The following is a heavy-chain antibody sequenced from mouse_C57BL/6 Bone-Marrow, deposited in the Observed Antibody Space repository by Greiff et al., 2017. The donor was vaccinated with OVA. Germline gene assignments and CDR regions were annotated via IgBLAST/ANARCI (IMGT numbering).Heavy chain of an antibody. CDR2: IDPSDSYT. CDR1: GYTFTSYW. Sequence: QVQLQQPGAELVKPGASVKLSCKASGYTFTSYWMQWVKQRPGQGLEWIGEIDPSDSYTNYNQKFKGKATLTVDTSSSTAYMQLSSLTSEDSAVYYCAREGYYYGEAYWGQGTLVTVSA. CDR3: AREGYYYGEAY. J-gene: IGHJ3*01. D-gene: IGHD1-1*01. V-gene: IGHV1-50*01.